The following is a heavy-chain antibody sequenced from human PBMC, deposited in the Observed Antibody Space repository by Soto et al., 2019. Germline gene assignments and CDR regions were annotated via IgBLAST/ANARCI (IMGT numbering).Heavy chain of an antibody. Sequence: PGGSLRLSCAASGFTFSSYAMSWVRQAPGKGLEWVSAISGSGGSTYYADSVKGRFTISRDNSKNTLYLQMNSLRAEDTAVYYCAHPADYSKNYYYYYMDVWGKGTTVTVSS. CDR1: GFTFSSYA. J-gene: IGHJ6*03. V-gene: IGHV3-23*01. CDR3: AHPADYSKNYYYYYMDV. CDR2: ISGSGGST. D-gene: IGHD4-4*01.